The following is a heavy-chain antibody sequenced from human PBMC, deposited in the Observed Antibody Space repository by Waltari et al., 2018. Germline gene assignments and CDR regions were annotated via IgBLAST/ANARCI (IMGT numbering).Heavy chain of an antibody. D-gene: IGHD1-26*01. CDR1: GGSLNNRS. Sequence: QVRLEQWGAGLLKPSETLSLTCAVNGGSLNNRSWSWIRQSPGKGLEWLGEISHSGRTHYNPSLKSRVIISVDTSKSQCSLIRTSVNAADTAVYYCARELSWSGRDYWGQGTLVTVSS. CDR3: ARELSWSGRDY. CDR2: ISHSGRT. J-gene: IGHJ4*02. V-gene: IGHV4-34*02.